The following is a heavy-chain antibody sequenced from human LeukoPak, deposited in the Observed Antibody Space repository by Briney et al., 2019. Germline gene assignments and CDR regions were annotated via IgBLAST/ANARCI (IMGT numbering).Heavy chain of an antibody. Sequence: ASVKVSCKASGYTFSKYYMHWVRQAPGQGLEWMGIINPSGGSTTYAQKFQGRITMTRDTSTSTVYMELSSLRSEDTAVYYCARDLEMATDHYYYGMDVWGQGTTVTVSS. CDR3: ARDLEMATDHYYYGMDV. V-gene: IGHV1-46*01. D-gene: IGHD5-24*01. CDR2: INPSGGST. CDR1: GYTFSKYY. J-gene: IGHJ6*02.